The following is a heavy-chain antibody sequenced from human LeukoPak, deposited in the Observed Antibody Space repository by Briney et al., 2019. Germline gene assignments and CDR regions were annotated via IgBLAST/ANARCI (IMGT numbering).Heavy chain of an antibody. J-gene: IGHJ4*02. Sequence: PGGSLRLSCVAPGFIFHNFAMHWVRQAPGKGLEWVAVISNDERNKYYRDSVKGRFTISRDNSKNTVYLQMNSLRTEDTAVYYCARPSPPGDGYNPCDYWGPGALVIVSS. D-gene: IGHD5-24*01. CDR3: ARPSPPGDGYNPCDY. V-gene: IGHV3-30*04. CDR2: ISNDERNK. CDR1: GFIFHNFA.